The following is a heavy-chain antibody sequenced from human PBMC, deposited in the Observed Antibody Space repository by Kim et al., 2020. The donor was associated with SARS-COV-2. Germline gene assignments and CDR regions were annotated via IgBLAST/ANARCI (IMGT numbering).Heavy chain of an antibody. CDR3: ARDRSDHYYMDV. V-gene: IGHV3-30*04. D-gene: IGHD1-26*01. Sequence: GGSLRLSCAASGFTFSSYAMHWVRQAPGKGLEWVAVISYDGSNKYYADSVKGRFTISRDNSKNTLYLQMNSLRAEDTAVYYCARDRSDHYYMDVWGKGTT. J-gene: IGHJ6*03. CDR2: ISYDGSNK. CDR1: GFTFSSYA.